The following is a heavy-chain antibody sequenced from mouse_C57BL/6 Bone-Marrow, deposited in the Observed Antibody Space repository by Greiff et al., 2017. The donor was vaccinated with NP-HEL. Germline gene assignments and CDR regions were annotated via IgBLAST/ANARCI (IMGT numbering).Heavy chain of an antibody. V-gene: IGHV5-12*01. D-gene: IGHD2-3*01. CDR2: ISNGGGST. CDR1: GFTFSDYY. Sequence: EVKLEESGGGLVQPGGSLKLSCAASGFTFSDYYMYWVRQTPEKRLEWVAYISNGGGSTYYPDTVKGRFTISRDNAKNTLYLQMSRLKSEDTAMYYCARHDGYYVRYGMDYWGQGTSVTVSS. J-gene: IGHJ4*01. CDR3: ARHDGYYVRYGMDY.